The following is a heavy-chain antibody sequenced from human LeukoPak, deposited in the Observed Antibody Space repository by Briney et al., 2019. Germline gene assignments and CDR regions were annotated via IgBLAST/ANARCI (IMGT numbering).Heavy chain of an antibody. V-gene: IGHV3-30*18. CDR1: GFTFSSYG. CDR3: AKLAVTTCMDV. CDR2: ISYDGSNK. J-gene: IGHJ6*02. Sequence: PGRSLRLSCATSGFTFSSYGMHWVRQAPGKGLEWVAVISYDGSNKYYADSVKGRFTISRDNSKNTLYLRMNSLRAEDTAVYYCAKLAVTTCMDVWGQGTTVTVSS. D-gene: IGHD4-17*01.